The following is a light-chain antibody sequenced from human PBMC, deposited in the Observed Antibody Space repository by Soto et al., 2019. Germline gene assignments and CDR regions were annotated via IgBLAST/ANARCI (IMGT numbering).Light chain of an antibody. J-gene: IGKJ2*01. Sequence: EIVLTQSPGTLSLSPGERATLSCRASQSINTRYSAWYQQKPGQPPRLLIYATSSRAPGIPVRFSGSGSGTDFTLTISRLEPEDFAVYYCQQYDDSARYKFGQGTNLDIK. CDR3: QQYDDSARYK. V-gene: IGKV3-20*01. CDR2: ATS. CDR1: QSINTRY.